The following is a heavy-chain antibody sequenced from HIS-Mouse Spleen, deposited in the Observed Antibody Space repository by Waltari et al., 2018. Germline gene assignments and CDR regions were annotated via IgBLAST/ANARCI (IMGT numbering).Heavy chain of an antibody. CDR2: INHSGST. Sequence: QVQLQQWGAGLLKPSETLSLTCAVYGGSFSGYYWSWIRQPPGKGLEWIGEINHSGSTNYHPSLKRRVTISVDTSKNQFSLKLSSVTAADTAVYYCARGQSANEGAGDAFDIWGQGTMVTVSS. CDR1: GGSFSGYY. J-gene: IGHJ3*02. D-gene: IGHD5-18*01. CDR3: ARGQSANEGAGDAFDI. V-gene: IGHV4-34*01.